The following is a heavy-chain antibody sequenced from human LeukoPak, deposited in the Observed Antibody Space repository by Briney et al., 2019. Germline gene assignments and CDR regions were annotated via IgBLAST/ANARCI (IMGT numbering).Heavy chain of an antibody. J-gene: IGHJ4*02. CDR3: AKDHYGSGSYYKTDFDY. CDR1: GFTFSSYA. CDR2: ISASGGST. V-gene: IGHV3-23*01. Sequence: SGGSLRLSCAASGFTFSSYAMSWVRQAPGKRLEWVSGISASGGSTYYADSVKGRFTISRDNSKNTLYLQMNSLRAEDTAVYYCAKDHYGSGSYYKTDFDYWGQGTLVTVSS. D-gene: IGHD3-10*01.